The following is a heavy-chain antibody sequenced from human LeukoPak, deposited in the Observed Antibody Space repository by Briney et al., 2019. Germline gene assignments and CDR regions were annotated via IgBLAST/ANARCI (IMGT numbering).Heavy chain of an antibody. CDR3: ARGQDSSSSEGEDY. CDR2: INPNSGGT. J-gene: IGHJ4*02. D-gene: IGHD6-6*01. CDR1: GYTFTGYY. V-gene: IGHV1-2*06. Sequence: ASVKVSCKASGYTFTGYYMHWVRQAPGQGLEWMGRINPNSGGTNYAQKFQGRVTMTRDTSISTAYMELSRLRSDDTAVYYCARGQDSSSSEGEDYWGKGTLVTVSS.